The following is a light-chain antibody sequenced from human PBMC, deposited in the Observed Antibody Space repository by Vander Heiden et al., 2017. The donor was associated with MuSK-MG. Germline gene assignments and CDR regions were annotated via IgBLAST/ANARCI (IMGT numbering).Light chain of an antibody. CDR2: DAS. J-gene: IGKJ4*01. Sequence: EVAFTPSPATLTLSPGERAALSSRASQRVSSYVAWYQQKPGQAPRLLIYDASNRATGTPARFSGSGSGTDFTLAISSLEPEDFAVYYCQQRSNWPLTFGGGTKVEIK. CDR3: QQRSNWPLT. CDR1: QRVSSY. V-gene: IGKV3-11*01.